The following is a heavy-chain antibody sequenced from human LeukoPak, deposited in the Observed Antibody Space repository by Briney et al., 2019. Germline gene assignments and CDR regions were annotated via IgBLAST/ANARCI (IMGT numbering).Heavy chain of an antibody. J-gene: IGHJ4*02. Sequence: GGSLRLSCAASGFTFSSYAMHWVRQAPGKGLEWVAVISYDGSNKYYADSVQGRFTISRDNSKNTLYLQMNSLRAEDTAVYYCAKGEGYSSSWYFVYWGQGTLVTVSS. CDR1: GFTFSSYA. CDR2: ISYDGSNK. CDR3: AKGEGYSSSWYFVY. V-gene: IGHV3-30*04. D-gene: IGHD6-13*01.